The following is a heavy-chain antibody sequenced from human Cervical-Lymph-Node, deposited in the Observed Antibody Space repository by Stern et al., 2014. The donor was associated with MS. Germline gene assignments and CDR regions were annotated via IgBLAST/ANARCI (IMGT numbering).Heavy chain of an antibody. Sequence: QVQLMQSGGGVVQPGRSLRLSCAASGFTFSTYAMHWVRQAPGKGLEWAAVVSDAGSNKYYADSVKGRFTISRDNSKNTLYLQMNSLRAEDTAVYYCARGTIVAQVLPLDYWGQGTLVTVSS. D-gene: IGHD5-12*01. CDR3: ARGTIVAQVLPLDY. V-gene: IGHV3-30-3*01. CDR2: VSDAGSNK. J-gene: IGHJ4*02. CDR1: GFTFSTYA.